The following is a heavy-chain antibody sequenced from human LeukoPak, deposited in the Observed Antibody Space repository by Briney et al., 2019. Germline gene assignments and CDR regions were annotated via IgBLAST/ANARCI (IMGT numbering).Heavy chain of an antibody. CDR1: GGSISSSSYH. Sequence: SETLSLTCTVSGGSISSSSYHWVWIRQPPGKGLEWIGGISYSGTTYCNSSLKSRATISVDTSKNQFSLKLSSVTAADTAVYYCASRHSNYWGQGTLVTVSS. CDR2: ISYSGTT. J-gene: IGHJ4*02. D-gene: IGHD5-18*01. V-gene: IGHV4-39*01. CDR3: ASRHSNY.